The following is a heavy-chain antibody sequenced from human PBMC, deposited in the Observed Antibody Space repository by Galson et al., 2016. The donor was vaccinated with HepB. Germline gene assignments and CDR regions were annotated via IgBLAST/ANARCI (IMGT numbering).Heavy chain of an antibody. V-gene: IGHV4-31*02. CDR2: IYNSGTT. D-gene: IGHD3-10*01. CDR3: ARGTYGSGRRWFDP. Sequence: HPEKGLEWIGYIYNSGTTYYNPSLKSRITISLDTSKNQFSLNLTSVTAADTAVYYCARGTYGSGRRWFDPWGQGVLVTVSS. J-gene: IGHJ5*02.